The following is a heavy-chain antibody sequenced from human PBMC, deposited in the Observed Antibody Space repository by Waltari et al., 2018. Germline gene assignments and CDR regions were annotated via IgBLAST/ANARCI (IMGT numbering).Heavy chain of an antibody. V-gene: IGHV3-74*01. Sequence: EVQLVESGGASVQPGGSLSLSCKTSGFIFSNSWLHWLRQVPGKGLLWVSHIDGDGRDGRSPDYADSVKGRFTISRDNAKNTVYLQMNSLRVEDTAVYYCARDTPGDGIDYWGQGTLVTVSS. CDR3: ARDTPGDGIDY. J-gene: IGHJ4*02. CDR1: GFIFSNSW. CDR2: IDGDGRDGRSP. D-gene: IGHD7-27*01.